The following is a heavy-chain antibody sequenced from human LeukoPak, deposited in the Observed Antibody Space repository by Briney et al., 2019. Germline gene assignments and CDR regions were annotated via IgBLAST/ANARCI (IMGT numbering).Heavy chain of an antibody. CDR2: ISGGGGST. V-gene: IGHV3-23*01. CDR3: AKDTGSGWSFDY. Sequence: GGSLRLSCAASGLIFSSYAMSWVRQAPGKGLEWVSAISGGGGSTYYADSVKGRFTISRDNSKNSLYLQMNSLRTEDTALYYCAKDTGSGWSFDYWGQGTLVTVSS. D-gene: IGHD6-19*01. CDR1: GLIFSSYA. J-gene: IGHJ4*01.